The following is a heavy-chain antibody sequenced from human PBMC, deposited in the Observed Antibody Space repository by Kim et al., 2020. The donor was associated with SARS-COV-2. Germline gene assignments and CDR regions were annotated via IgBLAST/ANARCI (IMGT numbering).Heavy chain of an antibody. CDR3: ARGSYHDGLDF. CDR2: INPESGDS. Sequence: ASVKVSCKASGYTFTGYYIHWVRLGPGQGLEWMGRINPESGDSIYAQNFRDRVSMTRDTSIITAYMELSSLGPDDIGVYYCARGSYHDGLDFWGQGTMITVSS. CDR1: GYTFTGYY. V-gene: IGHV1-2*05. D-gene: IGHD3-16*02. J-gene: IGHJ3*01.